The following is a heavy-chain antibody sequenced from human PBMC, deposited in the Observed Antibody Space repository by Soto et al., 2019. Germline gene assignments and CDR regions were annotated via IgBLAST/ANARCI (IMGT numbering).Heavy chain of an antibody. D-gene: IGHD1-1*01. V-gene: IGHV4-39*01. CDR3: ARHRRETGTYAQPLDY. CDR1: GGSISSGNYY. CDR2: IYYTGNT. J-gene: IGHJ4*02. Sequence: QLQLQESGPGLVKPSETLSLTCTVSGGSISSGNYYWAWMRQPPGKGLEGIGAIYYTGNTAYNPSLKSRSTISVDPSKNHFSLRLRSVTATDTAVYFCARHRRETGTYAQPLDYWGQGTLVTVSS.